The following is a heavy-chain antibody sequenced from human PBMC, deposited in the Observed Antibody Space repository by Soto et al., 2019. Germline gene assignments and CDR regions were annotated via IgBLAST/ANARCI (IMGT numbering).Heavy chain of an antibody. J-gene: IGHJ4*02. CDR3: VRTSRFVAAGTREDY. V-gene: IGHV3-74*01. D-gene: IGHD6-13*01. CDR1: GFTFSGYW. CDR2: INSDGSST. Sequence: WGSLRLSCAASGFTFSGYWIHWVRQAPGKELVWVSRINSDGSSTSYADSVKGRFTISRDNAKNTLYLQMNSLRAEHTAVFYCVRTSRFVAAGTREDYWGQGTLVTGSS.